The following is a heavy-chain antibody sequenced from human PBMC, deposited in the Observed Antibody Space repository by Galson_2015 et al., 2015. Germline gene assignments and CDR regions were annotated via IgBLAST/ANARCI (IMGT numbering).Heavy chain of an antibody. Sequence: SLRLSCAASGFTFSSYWMTWVRQVPGKGLEWVANIKEDGSEKNYVDSVKGRFTISRDNAKNSLYLQINNLRAEDTAVYYCAGGNGWGDYWGQGTLVTVSS. CDR1: GFTFSSYW. CDR2: IKEDGSEK. J-gene: IGHJ4*02. CDR3: AGGNGWGDY. V-gene: IGHV3-7*04. D-gene: IGHD6-19*01.